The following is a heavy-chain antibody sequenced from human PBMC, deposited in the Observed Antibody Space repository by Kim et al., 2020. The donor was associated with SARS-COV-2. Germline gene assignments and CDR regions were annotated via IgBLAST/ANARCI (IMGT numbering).Heavy chain of an antibody. CDR3: ARAGGYSSGRDF. J-gene: IGHJ4*02. V-gene: IGHV1-46*01. D-gene: IGHD6-19*01. Sequence: TYARNFRGRVSMTRDTSTSTVFMELSSLRSEDTGMYYCARAGGYSSGRDFWGQGTLVTVSS.